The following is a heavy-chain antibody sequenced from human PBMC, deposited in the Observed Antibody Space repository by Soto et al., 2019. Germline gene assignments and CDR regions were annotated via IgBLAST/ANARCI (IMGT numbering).Heavy chain of an antibody. V-gene: IGHV3-30*03. Sequence: QVQLVESGGGVVQPGRSLRLSCAVSGFTVSTYGMHWVRQAPGKGLEWVAVISRDGGTKYYADSVKGRFTISRDNSRNTLFLEMNSLRAEDTAVYYCARGKAVTGPNGAFDIWGQGTMVTVSS. CDR2: ISRDGGTK. CDR3: ARGKAVTGPNGAFDI. D-gene: IGHD6-19*01. J-gene: IGHJ3*02. CDR1: GFTVSTYG.